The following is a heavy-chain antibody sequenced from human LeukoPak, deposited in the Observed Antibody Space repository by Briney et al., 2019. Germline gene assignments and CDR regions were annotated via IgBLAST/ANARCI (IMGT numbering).Heavy chain of an antibody. J-gene: IGHJ4*02. CDR2: ISSSDNTI. Sequence: GGSLRLSCAASKFTFSSYEMNWVRQTPGKGLEWISYISSSDNTIYYADSVKGRFTISRDNAKNSLYLQMNSLRAGDTAVYYCATDLRGCSGGSCYSYSLWGQGTLVTVSS. CDR3: ATDLRGCSGGSCYSYSL. CDR1: KFTFSSYE. D-gene: IGHD2-15*01. V-gene: IGHV3-48*03.